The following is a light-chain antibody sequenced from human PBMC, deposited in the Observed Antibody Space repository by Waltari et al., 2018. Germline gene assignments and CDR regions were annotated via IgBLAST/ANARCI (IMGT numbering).Light chain of an antibody. J-gene: IGKJ2*01. CDR3: MQALQTPRT. Sequence: IVMTQSPLSLPVTPGAPASISCRSSQSLLDSNGNDYLEWYLQKPGQSPQLLIYLGSDGASGVPDRFNGSGSGSNFTLTISRVEAADVGVYYCMQALQTPRTFGQGTKLEIK. V-gene: IGKV2-28*01. CDR2: LGS. CDR1: QSLLDSNGNDY.